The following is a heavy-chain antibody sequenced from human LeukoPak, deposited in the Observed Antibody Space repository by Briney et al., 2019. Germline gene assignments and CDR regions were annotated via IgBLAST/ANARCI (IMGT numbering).Heavy chain of an antibody. D-gene: IGHD3-22*01. J-gene: IGHJ4*02. CDR2: VAYTGST. CDR3: ARDHYDSSGYFLGNDY. CDR1: GGSITSGEHY. V-gene: IGHV4-30-4*01. Sequence: PSETLSLTCTVSGGSITSGEHYCSWIRQPPGKGLEWIGYVAYTGSTNYNPSLSSRVTMSVDTSRNQFSLKLSSVTAADTAVYYCARDHYDSSGYFLGNDYWGQGILVTVSS.